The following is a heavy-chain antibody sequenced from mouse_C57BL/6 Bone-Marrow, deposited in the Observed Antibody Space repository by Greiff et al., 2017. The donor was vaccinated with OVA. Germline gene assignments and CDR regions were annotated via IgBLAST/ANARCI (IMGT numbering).Heavy chain of an antibody. CDR2: IYPGDGDT. CDR3: AKMIGAY. Sequence: VKLQESGPELVKPGASVKISCKASGYAFSSSWMNWVKQRPGKGLEWIGRIYPGDGDTNYNGKFKGKATLTADKSSSTAYMQLSSLTSEDSAVYFCAKMIGAYWGQGTLVTVSA. CDR1: GYAFSSSW. D-gene: IGHD2-3*01. J-gene: IGHJ3*01. V-gene: IGHV1-82*01.